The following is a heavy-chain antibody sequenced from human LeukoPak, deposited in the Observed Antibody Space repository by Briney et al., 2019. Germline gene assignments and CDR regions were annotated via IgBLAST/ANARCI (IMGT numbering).Heavy chain of an antibody. CDR1: GGSISSGGYY. J-gene: IGHJ4*02. Sequence: ETLSLTCTVSGGSISSGGYYWSWIRQAPGKGLEWVSSISSSSSYIYYADSVKGRFTISRDNAKNSLYLQMNSLRAEDTAVYYCARCIVGASAFDYWGQGTLVTVSS. CDR2: ISSSSSYI. D-gene: IGHD1-26*01. CDR3: ARCIVGASAFDY. V-gene: IGHV3-21*01.